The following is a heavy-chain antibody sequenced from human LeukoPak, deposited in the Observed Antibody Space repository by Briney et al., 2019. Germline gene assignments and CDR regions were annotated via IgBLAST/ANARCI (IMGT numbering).Heavy chain of an antibody. CDR2: INHSGST. Sequence: PSETLSLTCAVYGGSFSGYYWSWIRQPPGKGLEWIGEINHSGSTNYNPSLKSRVTISVDTSKNQFFLKLSSVTAADTAVYYCASPIAVAAPWGQGTLVTVSS. CDR3: ASPIAVAAP. V-gene: IGHV4-34*01. D-gene: IGHD6-19*01. J-gene: IGHJ5*02. CDR1: GGSFSGYY.